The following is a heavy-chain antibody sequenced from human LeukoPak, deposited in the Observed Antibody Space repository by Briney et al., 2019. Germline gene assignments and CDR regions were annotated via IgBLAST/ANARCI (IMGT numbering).Heavy chain of an antibody. CDR1: GFTFSSYW. CDR2: IKQDGSEK. J-gene: IGHJ4*02. CDR3: AKDIGYGDLRDSSPFNY. V-gene: IGHV3-7*03. D-gene: IGHD4-17*01. Sequence: GGSLRLSCAASGFTFSSYWMSWVRQAPGKGLEWVANIKQDGSEKYYVDSVKGRFTISRDNAKNSLYLQMNSLRAEDTALYYCAKDIGYGDLRDSSPFNYWGQGTLVTVSS.